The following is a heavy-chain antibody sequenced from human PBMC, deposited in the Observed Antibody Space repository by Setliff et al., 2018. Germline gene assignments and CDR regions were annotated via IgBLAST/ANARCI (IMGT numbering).Heavy chain of an antibody. V-gene: IGHV4-38-2*01. CDR1: GHSIDSDSY. J-gene: IGHJ4*02. CDR3: ARQSGSVSPPYFDF. CDR2: LYRTANT. D-gene: IGHD3-10*01. Sequence: PSETLSLTCAVSGHSIDSDSYWGWIRQSPGKGLEWIGSLYRTANTYYNPAVRSRVTISPDTSKNQFSLKLTSVTAADTVVYYCARQSGSVSPPYFDFWGQGTLGT.